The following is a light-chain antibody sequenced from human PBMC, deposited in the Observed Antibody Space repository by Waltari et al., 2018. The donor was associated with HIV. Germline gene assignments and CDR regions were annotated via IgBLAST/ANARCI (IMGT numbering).Light chain of an antibody. CDR2: LGS. CDR3: MQALQTPLT. J-gene: IGKJ4*01. V-gene: IGKV2-28*01. Sequence: DIVMTQSPLSLPVTAGEPASISCRSSQSLLHSSGYNYFDWYFQKPGQSAQLLIYLGSNRASGVPDRFRGSGSGTNFTLKIRRVDTENVGIYYCMQALQTPLTFGGGTKVEI. CDR1: QSLLHSSGYNY.